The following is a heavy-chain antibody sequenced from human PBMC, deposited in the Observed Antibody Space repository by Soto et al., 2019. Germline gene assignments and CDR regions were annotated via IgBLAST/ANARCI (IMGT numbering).Heavy chain of an antibody. D-gene: IGHD3-10*01. J-gene: IGHJ4*02. Sequence: ISISSYYWGWIRQPPGKGLEWIGSIYYSGSTYYNPSLKSRGTIAVDTSKNQFSLKLSSVTAADTDVYYCARRINMVRGAFDYRGQGTLVTV. CDR3: ARRINMVRGAFDY. CDR1: ISISSYY. CDR2: IYYSGST. V-gene: IGHV4-39*01.